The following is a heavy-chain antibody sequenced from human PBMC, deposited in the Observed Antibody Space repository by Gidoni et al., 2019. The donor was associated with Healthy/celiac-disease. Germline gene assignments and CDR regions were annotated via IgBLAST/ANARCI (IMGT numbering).Heavy chain of an antibody. CDR2: INHSGST. CDR1: GGSFSGYY. CDR3: ARGRLNYYGSGGPYYFDY. D-gene: IGHD3-10*01. Sequence: QVQLQQWGAGLLKPSETLSLTCAVYGGSFSGYYGSWIRQPPGKGLEWIGEINHSGSTNYNPSLKSRVTISVDTSKNQFSLKLSSVTAADTAVYYCARGRLNYYGSGGPYYFDYWGQGTLVTVSS. J-gene: IGHJ4*02. V-gene: IGHV4-34*01.